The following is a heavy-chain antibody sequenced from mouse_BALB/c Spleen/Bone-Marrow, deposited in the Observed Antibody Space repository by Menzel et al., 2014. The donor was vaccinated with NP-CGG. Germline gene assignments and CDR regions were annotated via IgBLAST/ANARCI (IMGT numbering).Heavy chain of an antibody. V-gene: IGHV1-63*02. D-gene: IGHD4-1*01. J-gene: IGHJ2*01. Sequence: VQLQQSGAELVRPGTSVKISCKASGYTFTNYWLGWVKRRPGHGLEWIGDIYPGGGYTNYNEKFKGKATLTADTSSSTAYMQLSSLTSGGSAVYFCARRGTGVDYWGQGTPLTVSS. CDR3: ARRGTGVDY. CDR2: IYPGGGYT. CDR1: GYTFTNYW.